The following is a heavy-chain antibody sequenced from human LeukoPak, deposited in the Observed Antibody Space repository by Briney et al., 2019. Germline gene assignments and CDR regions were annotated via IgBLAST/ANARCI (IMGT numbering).Heavy chain of an antibody. V-gene: IGHV3-7*03. J-gene: IGHJ4*02. CDR1: GFTFSSYW. CDR3: ANAAHYYGSVSYYRS. D-gene: IGHD3-10*01. CDR2: IKQDGSEK. Sequence: GGSLRLSCAASGFTFSSYWMSWVRQAPGKGLEWVANIKQDGSEKYYVDSVKGRFTISRDNSKNTLYLQMNSLRAEDTAVYYCANAAHYYGSVSYYRSWGQGTLVTVSS.